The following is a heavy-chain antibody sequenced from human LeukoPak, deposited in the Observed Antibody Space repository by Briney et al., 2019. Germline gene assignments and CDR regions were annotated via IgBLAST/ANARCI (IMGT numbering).Heavy chain of an antibody. J-gene: IGHJ5*02. Sequence: ASVKVSCKASGYTFTSYAMHWVRQAPGQGLEWMGWINPNSGGTNYAQKFQGRVTMTRDTSISTAYMELSRLRSDDTAVYYCARSGSLEMDNWFDPWGQGTLVTVSS. V-gene: IGHV1-2*02. CDR3: ARSGSLEMDNWFDP. CDR1: GYTFTSYA. CDR2: INPNSGGT. D-gene: IGHD5-24*01.